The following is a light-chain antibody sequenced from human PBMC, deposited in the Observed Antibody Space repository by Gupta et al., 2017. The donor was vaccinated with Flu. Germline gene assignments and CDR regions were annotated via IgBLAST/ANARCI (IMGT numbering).Light chain of an antibody. V-gene: IGKV2-28*01. J-gene: IGKJ4*01. CDR1: QSLLHSNGYNY. CDR3: MQALQTPLT. Sequence: VHPGEPASISCRSSQSLLHSNGYNYLDWYLQKPGQSPQLLIYLGSNRASGVPDRFSGSGSGTDFTLKISRVEAEDVGVYYCMQALQTPLTFGGGTKVEIK. CDR2: LGS.